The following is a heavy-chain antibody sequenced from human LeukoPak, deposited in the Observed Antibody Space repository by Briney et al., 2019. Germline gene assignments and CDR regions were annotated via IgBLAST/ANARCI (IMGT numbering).Heavy chain of an antibody. CDR1: GGSFSGYY. J-gene: IGHJ4*02. D-gene: IGHD5-18*01. CDR2: INHSGST. Sequence: PTETLSLTCAVYGGSFSGYYWSWIRQPPGKGLEWIGEINHSGSTNYNPSLKSRVTISVDTSKNQFSLKLSSVTAADTAVYYCARGVINTAMAFDYWGQGTLVTVSS. CDR3: ARGVINTAMAFDY. V-gene: IGHV4-34*01.